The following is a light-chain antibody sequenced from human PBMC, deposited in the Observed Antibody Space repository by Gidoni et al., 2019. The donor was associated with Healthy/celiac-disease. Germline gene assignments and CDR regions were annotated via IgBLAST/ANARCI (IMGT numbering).Light chain of an antibody. CDR2: GKN. CDR1: SLRSYY. CDR3: NSRDSSGNPHVV. Sequence: SSELTQAPAVSVALGQTVRITCQGDSLRSYYASWYQQKPGQAPVLVIYGKNNRPSGSPDRFSGSSSVNTASLTITGAQAEDEADYYCNSRDSSGNPHVVFGGGTKLTVL. J-gene: IGLJ2*01. V-gene: IGLV3-19*01.